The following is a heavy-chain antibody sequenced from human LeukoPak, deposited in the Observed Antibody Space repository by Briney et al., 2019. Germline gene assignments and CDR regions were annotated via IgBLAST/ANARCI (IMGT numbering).Heavy chain of an antibody. CDR3: ARVPGYSYGYFFDY. D-gene: IGHD5-18*01. Sequence: SETLSLTCAVSGGSISSGGYTWSWIWQPPGKGLEWIGYIYHSGSTYYNPSLKSRVTISVDRSKNQFSLKLSSVTAADTAVYYCARVPGYSYGYFFDYWGQGTLVTVSS. CDR2: IYHSGST. V-gene: IGHV4-30-2*01. J-gene: IGHJ4*02. CDR1: GGSISSGGYT.